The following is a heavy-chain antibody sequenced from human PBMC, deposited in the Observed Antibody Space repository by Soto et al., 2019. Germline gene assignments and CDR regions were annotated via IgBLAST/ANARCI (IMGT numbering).Heavy chain of an antibody. V-gene: IGHV4-31*03. CDR3: ARSGYDSSGKALGLFDY. D-gene: IGHD3-22*01. J-gene: IGHJ4*02. CDR1: GGSISSGGYY. CDR2: IYYSGST. Sequence: SETLSLTCTVSGGSISSGGYYWSWIRQHPGKGLEWIGYIYYSGSTYYNPSLKSRVTISVDTSKNKFSLKLSSVTAADTAVYYCARSGYDSSGKALGLFDYWGQGTLVTVSS.